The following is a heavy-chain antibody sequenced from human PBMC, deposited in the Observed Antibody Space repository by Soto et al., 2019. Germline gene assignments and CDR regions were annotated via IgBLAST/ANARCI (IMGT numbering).Heavy chain of an antibody. D-gene: IGHD5-12*01. CDR3: ARDGALGYSGSNWFDP. V-gene: IGHV4-31*03. CDR1: GDSISSGGYY. J-gene: IGHJ5*02. Sequence: QVKLQESGPGLVKPSQTLSLTCSVSGDSISSGGYYWNWIRQHPGKGLEWIGSIYYSGSTYYNPSLKSRVTISVGTSKNQFSLQLSSVTAADTAMYYCARDGALGYSGSNWFDPWGQGTLVTVSS. CDR2: IYYSGST.